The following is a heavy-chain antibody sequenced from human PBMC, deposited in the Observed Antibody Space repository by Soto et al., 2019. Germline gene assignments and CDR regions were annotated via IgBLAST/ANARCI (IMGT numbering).Heavy chain of an antibody. Sequence: SETLSLTCSVSGGSFTGDYWSWIRQPAGKGLQWIGRVFGNGAGTPIYNSLLKSRARMSADPSKRQFSLTLPSVTAADTAVYYCARDLPPYGGRRSPPTGAFEDWGQGIMVTVSS. CDR2: VFGNGAGTP. J-gene: IGHJ4*02. V-gene: IGHV4-4*07. CDR3: ARDLPPYGGRRSPPTGAFED. CDR1: GGSFTGDY. D-gene: IGHD2-15*01.